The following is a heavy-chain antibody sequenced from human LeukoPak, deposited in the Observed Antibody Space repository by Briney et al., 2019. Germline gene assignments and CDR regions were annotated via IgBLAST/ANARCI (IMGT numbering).Heavy chain of an antibody. CDR2: ISGSGTT. V-gene: IGHV3-23*01. Sequence: GGCLRLSSAASGFTFSSYAMSWVRQAPGKGLEWVSGISGSGTTFYTDSVKGRFTISRDSSKNTLYLQMNSLRVEDTAVYYCAKSTARVTTGGAFDIWGQGAMVTVSS. CDR3: AKSTARVTTGGAFDI. J-gene: IGHJ3*02. D-gene: IGHD4-17*01. CDR1: GFTFSSYA.